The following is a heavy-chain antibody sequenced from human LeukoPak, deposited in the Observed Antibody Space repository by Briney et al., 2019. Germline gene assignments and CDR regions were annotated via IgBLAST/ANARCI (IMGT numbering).Heavy chain of an antibody. CDR1: GYTFTSYY. J-gene: IGHJ4*02. V-gene: IGHV1-2*02. CDR3: ARTVDYYGSGSYYVY. D-gene: IGHD3-10*01. CDR2: INPNSGGT. Sequence: ASVKVSCKASGYTFTSYYMHWVRQAPGQGLEWMGWINPNSGGTNYAQKFQGRVTMTRDTSISTAYMELSRLRSDDTAVYYCARTVDYYGSGSYYVYWGQGTLVTVSS.